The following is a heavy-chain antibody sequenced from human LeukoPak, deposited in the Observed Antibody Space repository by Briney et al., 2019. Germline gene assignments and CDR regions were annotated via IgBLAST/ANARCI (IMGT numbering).Heavy chain of an antibody. CDR1: GGTFSSYA. D-gene: IGHD3-9*01. V-gene: IGHV1-69*05. J-gene: IGHJ5*02. Sequence: SVKVSCKASGGTFSSYAISWVRQAPGQGLEWMGGIIPIFGTANYAQKFQGRVTITTDESTSTAYMELSSLRSEDTAVYYCARADLGYDILTGYNWFDPWGQGTLVTVSS. CDR3: ARADLGYDILTGYNWFDP. CDR2: IIPIFGTA.